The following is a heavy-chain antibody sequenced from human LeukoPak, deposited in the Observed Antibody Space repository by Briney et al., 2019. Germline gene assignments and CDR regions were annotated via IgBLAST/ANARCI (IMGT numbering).Heavy chain of an antibody. CDR1: GGSFSGYF. J-gene: IGHJ4*02. CDR2: INHSRST. D-gene: IGHD3-10*01. Sequence: SETLSLTCAVYGGSFSGYFWSRIRQSPGTGLEWIGEINHSRSTNYNPSLKSRVTISVDTSKNHFSLNLSSVTAADTAVYFCARGRYGSGHSPDPPFDYWGQGTLVTVSS. V-gene: IGHV4-34*01. CDR3: ARGRYGSGHSPDPPFDY.